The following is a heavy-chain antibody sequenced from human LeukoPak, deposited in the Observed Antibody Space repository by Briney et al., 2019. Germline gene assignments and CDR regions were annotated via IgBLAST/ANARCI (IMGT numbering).Heavy chain of an antibody. CDR2: NYYSGST. Sequence: SETLSLTCTVSGGSISSYYWSWIRQPPGKGLEWIGYNYYSGSTNHNPSLKSRVTISVDTSKSQFSLKLSSVTAADTAVYYCARGGFDILTGYYYNYWGQGTLVTVSS. CDR1: GGSISSYY. J-gene: IGHJ4*02. V-gene: IGHV4-59*01. D-gene: IGHD3-9*01. CDR3: ARGGFDILTGYYYNY.